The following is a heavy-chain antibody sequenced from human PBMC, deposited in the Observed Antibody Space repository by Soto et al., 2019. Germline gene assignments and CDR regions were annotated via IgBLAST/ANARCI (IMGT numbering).Heavy chain of an antibody. CDR2: ITPYNGDT. V-gene: IGHV1-18*01. Sequence: QAHLQQSGAEVKKPGASVKVSCEASGYNFATTSIAWVRQAPGQGLEWMGWITPYNGDTNYEQKLQGRVTMTTDPSTNTAPMEVRSLRSDDTAVYYCATLGPCSGGTCYSRPLDNWGQGTLVTVSS. CDR3: ATLGPCSGGTCYSRPLDN. D-gene: IGHD2-15*01. J-gene: IGHJ4*02. CDR1: GYNFATTS.